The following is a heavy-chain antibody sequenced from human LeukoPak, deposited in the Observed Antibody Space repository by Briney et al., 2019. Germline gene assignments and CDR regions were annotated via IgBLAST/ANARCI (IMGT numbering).Heavy chain of an antibody. CDR3: AKGSYYDSSGTYYFDY. J-gene: IGHJ4*02. V-gene: IGHV3-33*06. Sequence: GGSLRLSCAASGFTFSSYGMHWVRQAPGKGLEWVAVTWYDGSNKYYADSVKGRFTISRDNSKNTLYLQMNSLRAEDTALYYCAKGSYYDSSGTYYFDYWGQGTLVTVSS. CDR1: GFTFSSYG. CDR2: TWYDGSNK. D-gene: IGHD3-22*01.